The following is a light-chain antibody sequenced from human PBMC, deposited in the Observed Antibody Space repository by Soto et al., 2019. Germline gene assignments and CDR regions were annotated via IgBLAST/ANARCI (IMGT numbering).Light chain of an antibody. CDR1: SSDVGTYHY. CDR2: DVS. J-gene: IGLJ2*01. CDR3: NSYAGTGLGV. V-gene: IGLV2-14*01. Sequence: QSALTQPASVSGSPGQSITLSCTGISSDVGTYHYVSWYQQHPGKAPKLMIYDVSSRPSGISNRFSGSKSGNTASLTISGLQAEDEGVYYCNSYAGTGLGVFGGGTKLTVL.